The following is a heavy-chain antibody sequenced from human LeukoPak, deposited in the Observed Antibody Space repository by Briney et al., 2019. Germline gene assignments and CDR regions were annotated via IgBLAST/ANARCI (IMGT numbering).Heavy chain of an antibody. D-gene: IGHD6-13*01. Sequence: ASVKVSCKASGYTFTSYAISWVRQAPGQGLEWMGWISTYNGDTSYAQKLQGRVTMTTETSTNTAYMELRSLRSDDTAVYYCAREQQLGSWYNWFDPWGQGTLVTVSS. V-gene: IGHV1-18*01. CDR2: ISTYNGDT. CDR1: GYTFTSYA. J-gene: IGHJ5*02. CDR3: AREQQLGSWYNWFDP.